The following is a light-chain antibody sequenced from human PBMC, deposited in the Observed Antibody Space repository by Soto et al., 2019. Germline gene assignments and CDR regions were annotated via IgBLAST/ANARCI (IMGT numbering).Light chain of an antibody. CDR1: SSNIGAGYD. V-gene: IGLV1-40*01. CDR3: QSYDSSLSGHVV. CDR2: GNS. J-gene: IGLJ2*01. Sequence: QSVLTQPPSVSGAPGPRVTISCTGSSSNIGAGYDVHWYQQLPGTAPKLLIYGNSNRPSGVPDRFSGSKSGTSASLAITGLQAEDDADYYCQSYDSSLSGHVVFGGGTKLTVL.